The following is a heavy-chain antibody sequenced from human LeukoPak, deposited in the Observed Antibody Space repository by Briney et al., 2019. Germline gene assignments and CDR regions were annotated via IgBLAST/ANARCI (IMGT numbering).Heavy chain of an antibody. CDR1: GYTFTGYY. J-gene: IGHJ3*02. CDR3: ASAYYDYVWGSYSHGAFDI. V-gene: IGHV1-2*02. CDR2: INPNSGGT. D-gene: IGHD3-16*01. Sequence: ASVKVSCKASGYTFTGYYMHWVRQAPGQGLEWMGWINPNSGGTNYAQKFQGRVTMTRDTSISTAYMELSRLRSDDTAVYYCASAYYDYVWGSYSHGAFDIWGQGTMVTVSS.